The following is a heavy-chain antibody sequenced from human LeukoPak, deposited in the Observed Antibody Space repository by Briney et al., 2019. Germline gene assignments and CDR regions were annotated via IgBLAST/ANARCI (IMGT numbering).Heavy chain of an antibody. V-gene: IGHV3-74*01. D-gene: IGHD6-6*01. CDR2: INTDGSST. CDR1: GFTFSSYG. J-gene: IGHJ4*02. CDR3: ACIAARRVPDY. Sequence: GRSLRLSCAASGFTFSSYGMHWVRQAPGKGLVWVSRINTDGSSTSYADSVKGRFTISRDNAKNTLYLQMNSLRAEDTAVYYCACIAARRVPDYWGQGTLVTVSS.